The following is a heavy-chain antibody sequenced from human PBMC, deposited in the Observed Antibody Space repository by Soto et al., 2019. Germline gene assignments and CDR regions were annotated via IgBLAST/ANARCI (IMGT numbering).Heavy chain of an antibody. J-gene: IGHJ4*02. Sequence: GASVKVSCKASGYTLTSYAMHWVCQAPGQRLEWMGWINAGNGNTKYSQKFQGRVTITRDTSASTAYMELSSLRSEDTAVYYCARPDTYYYDSSGYYYRYWGQGTLVTVSS. D-gene: IGHD3-22*01. CDR2: INAGNGNT. V-gene: IGHV1-3*01. CDR3: ARPDTYYYDSSGYYYRY. CDR1: GYTLTSYA.